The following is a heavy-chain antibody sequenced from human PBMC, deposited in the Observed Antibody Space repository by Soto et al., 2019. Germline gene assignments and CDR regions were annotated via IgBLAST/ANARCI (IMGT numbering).Heavy chain of an antibody. CDR3: AKTGPYDILTYWYFDL. CDR2: IYYSGTT. V-gene: IGHV4-39*01. D-gene: IGHD3-9*01. Sequence: SETLSLTCIVSGDSISSSSYDWVWIRQPPGKGLEWIGSIYYSGTTYYNPSLESRVTISIDTSKNQFSLKVSSLTAADTAVYYCAKTGPYDILTYWYFDLWGRGTLVTVSS. J-gene: IGHJ2*01. CDR1: GDSISSSSYD.